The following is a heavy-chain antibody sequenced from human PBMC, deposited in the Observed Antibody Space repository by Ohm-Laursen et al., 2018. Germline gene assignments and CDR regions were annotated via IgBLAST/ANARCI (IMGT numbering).Heavy chain of an antibody. D-gene: IGHD6-6*01. CDR1: GFTFSTYW. CDR3: VRDRRGGSIELRA. J-gene: IGHJ4*02. CDR2: INQDGSEK. Sequence: SLRLSCAASGFTFSTYWMNWFRQAPGKGLESVASINQDGSEKYFVDSVRGRFTISRGNAKNSLYLQMNSLRAEDTAVYYCVRDRRGGSIELRAGGQGALVTVSS. V-gene: IGHV3-7*01.